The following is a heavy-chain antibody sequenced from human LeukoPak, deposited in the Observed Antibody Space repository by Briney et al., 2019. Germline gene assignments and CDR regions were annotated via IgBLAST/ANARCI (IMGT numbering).Heavy chain of an antibody. V-gene: IGHV5-51*01. CDR2: IFPGDSDT. Sequence: GESLKISCKGSGYYFTNYWIAWVRQMPGKGLEWMGIIFPGDSDTRYSPSFQGQVTISADKPMNTAYLQWSNLKASDTAIYYCARQGAGGWYITPFDAWGQGTLVTVSS. CDR1: GYYFTNYW. J-gene: IGHJ4*02. CDR3: ARQGAGGWYITPFDA. D-gene: IGHD6-19*01.